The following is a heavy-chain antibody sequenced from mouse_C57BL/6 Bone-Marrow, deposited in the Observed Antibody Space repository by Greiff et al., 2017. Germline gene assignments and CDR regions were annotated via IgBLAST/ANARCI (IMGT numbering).Heavy chain of an antibody. Sequence: VQLQQSGPELVKPGASVKISCKASGYAFSSSWMNWVKQRPGKGLEWIGRIYPGDGDTNYNGKFKGKATLTADKSSSTAYMQLSSLTSEDSAVYFCARKDYPYAMDYWGQGTSVTVSS. J-gene: IGHJ4*01. V-gene: IGHV1-82*01. CDR1: GYAFSSSW. CDR3: ARKDYPYAMDY. D-gene: IGHD5-5*01. CDR2: IYPGDGDT.